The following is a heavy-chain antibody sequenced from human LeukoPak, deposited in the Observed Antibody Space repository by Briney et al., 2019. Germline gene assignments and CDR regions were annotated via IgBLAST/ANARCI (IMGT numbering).Heavy chain of an antibody. V-gene: IGHV1-69*13. CDR2: IIPIFGTA. J-gene: IGHJ4*02. CDR3: WGGGWKKPFDY. CDR1: GYTFTSYA. Sequence: SVKVSCKASGYTFTSYAMHRVRQAPGQRLEWMGGIIPIFGTANYAQKFQGRDTITADESTSTAYMELSSLRSEDTAVYYCWGGGWKKPFDYWGQGTLVTVSS. D-gene: IGHD2-21*01.